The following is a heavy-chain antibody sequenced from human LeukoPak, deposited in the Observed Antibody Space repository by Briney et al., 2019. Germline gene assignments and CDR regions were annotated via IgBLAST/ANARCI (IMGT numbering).Heavy chain of an antibody. J-gene: IGHJ6*02. CDR1: GGSINSSSYY. CDR3: ARLTYYYYGMDV. CDR2: IYYSGGT. V-gene: IGHV4-39*01. Sequence: SETLSLTCTVSGGSINSSSYYWGWIRQPPGKGLEWIGSIYYSGGTYYNPSLKSRVTISVDTSKNQFSLKLSSVTAADTAVYYCARLTYYYYGMDVWGQGTTVTVSS.